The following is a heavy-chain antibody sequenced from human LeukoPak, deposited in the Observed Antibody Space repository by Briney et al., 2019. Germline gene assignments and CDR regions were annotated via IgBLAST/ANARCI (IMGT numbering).Heavy chain of an antibody. D-gene: IGHD2-15*01. J-gene: IGHJ4*02. CDR2: ISSGSSYI. V-gene: IGHV3-21*01. CDR1: GFNFGTHA. CDR3: AREDCSGGSCYALDY. Sequence: GGSLRLSCSASGFNFGTHAMHWVRRAPGKGLEWVSSISSGSSYIYYADSVKGRFTISRDNAKNSLYLQINSLRAEDTAVYYCAREDCSGGSCYALDYWGQGTLVTVSS.